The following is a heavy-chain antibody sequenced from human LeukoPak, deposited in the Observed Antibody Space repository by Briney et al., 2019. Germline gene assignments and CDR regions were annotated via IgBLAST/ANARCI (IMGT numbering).Heavy chain of an antibody. CDR2: ISFSGDNT. CDR3: ARDRPLSAGGVIYFSYYGMDV. J-gene: IGHJ6*02. CDR1: GFTFRDSA. V-gene: IGHV3-23*01. D-gene: IGHD3-10*01. Sequence: PGGSLRLSCAASGFTFRDSAMSWVRQAPGKGLEWVSLISFSGDNTYYTDSVKGRFTISRDNSKDTLYLQMNSLRAEDTAIYYCARDRPLSAGGVIYFSYYGMDVWGQGTTVTVFS.